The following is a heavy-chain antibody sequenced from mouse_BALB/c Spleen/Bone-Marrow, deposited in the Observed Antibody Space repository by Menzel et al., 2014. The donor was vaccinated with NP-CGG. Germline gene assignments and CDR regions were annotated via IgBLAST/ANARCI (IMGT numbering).Heavy chain of an antibody. CDR1: GFAFSGND. CDR2: ISSGGGST. Sequence: EVMLVESGGGLVKPGGSLKLSCAASGFAFSGNDMSWVRQTPEKRLEWVAYISSGGGSTYYPDPVKGRFSISRDNAKNTLYLQMNSLKSEDTAMYYCARQRGYAYAMDYWGQGTSVTVSS. V-gene: IGHV5-12-1*01. CDR3: ARQRGYAYAMDY. J-gene: IGHJ4*01. D-gene: IGHD2-2*01.